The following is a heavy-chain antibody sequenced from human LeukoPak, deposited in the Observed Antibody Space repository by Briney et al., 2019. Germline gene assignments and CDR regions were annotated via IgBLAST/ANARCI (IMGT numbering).Heavy chain of an antibody. J-gene: IGHJ5*02. D-gene: IGHD2-2*01. CDR2: IYPGDSDT. V-gene: IGHV5-51*01. CDR3: ARLHPVPPVPAVASNWFDP. Sequence: GESLQISCKGSGYSFTTYWIGWVRQMPGKGLEWMGIIYPGDSDTRYSPSFQGQVTILADKSISTAYLQWSSLKASDTAMYYCARLHPVPPVPAVASNWFDPWGQGTLVTVSS. CDR1: GYSFTTYW.